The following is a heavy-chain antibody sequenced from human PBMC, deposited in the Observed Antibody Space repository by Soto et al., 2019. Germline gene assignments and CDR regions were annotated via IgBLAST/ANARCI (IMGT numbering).Heavy chain of an antibody. CDR1: GFTFSSYA. CDR2: ISGSGGST. V-gene: IGHV3-23*01. CDR3: AKDPSSRSIPIDY. J-gene: IGHJ4*02. D-gene: IGHD6-6*01. Sequence: GGSLRLSCAASGFTFSSYAMSWVRQAPGKGLEWVSAISGSGGSTYYADSVKGRFTISRDNSKNTLYLQMNSLRAEDTAVYYWAKDPSSRSIPIDYWGQGTLVTVSS.